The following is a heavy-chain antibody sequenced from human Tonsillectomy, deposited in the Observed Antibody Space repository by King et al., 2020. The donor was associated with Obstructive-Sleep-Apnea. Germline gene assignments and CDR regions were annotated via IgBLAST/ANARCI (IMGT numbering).Heavy chain of an antibody. V-gene: IGHV5-10-1*03. CDR1: GYSFTTYW. Sequence: VQLVQSAVEVKKPGESLRISCKGSGYSFTTYWISWVRQMPGKGLEWMGKIDPSDSYTNYSPSFQGHVTISADKSISTAYLQWSSLKASDTAMYYCARHNLGYCSSSSCYAVDYWGQGTLVTVSS. CDR3: ARHNLGYCSSSSCYAVDY. J-gene: IGHJ4*02. D-gene: IGHD2-2*01. CDR2: IDPSDSYT.